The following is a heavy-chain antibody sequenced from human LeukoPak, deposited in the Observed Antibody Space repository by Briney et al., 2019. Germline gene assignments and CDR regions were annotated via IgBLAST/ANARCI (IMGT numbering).Heavy chain of an antibody. Sequence: ASVKVSCKASGYTFTSYGISWVREAPGQGLEWMGWISAYNGNTNYAQKLQGRVTMTIDTSTSTAYMELRSLRSDDTAVYYCAREDGSGSYYSYWGQGTLVTVSS. CDR2: ISAYNGNT. V-gene: IGHV1-18*01. CDR3: AREDGSGSYYSY. CDR1: GYTFTSYG. J-gene: IGHJ4*02. D-gene: IGHD3-10*01.